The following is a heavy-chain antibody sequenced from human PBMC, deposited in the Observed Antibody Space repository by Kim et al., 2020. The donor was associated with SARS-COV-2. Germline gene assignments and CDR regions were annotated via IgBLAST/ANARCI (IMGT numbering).Heavy chain of an antibody. D-gene: IGHD3-22*01. Sequence: SVKVSCKASGGTFSSYAISWVRQAPGQGLEWMGGIIPIFGTANYAQKFQGRVTITADESTSTAYMELSSLRSEDTAVYYCAREGGTYDSSGYYYPDAFDIWGQGTMVTVSS. CDR2: IIPIFGTA. CDR1: GGTFSSYA. V-gene: IGHV1-69*13. J-gene: IGHJ3*02. CDR3: AREGGTYDSSGYYYPDAFDI.